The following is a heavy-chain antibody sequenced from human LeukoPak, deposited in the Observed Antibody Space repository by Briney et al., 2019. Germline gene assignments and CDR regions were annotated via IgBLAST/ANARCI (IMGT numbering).Heavy chain of an antibody. V-gene: IGHV4-39*07. CDR1: GGSISSSSYY. CDR3: ARVNSYPHKWELLMGAFDI. Sequence: SETLSLTCTVSGGSISSSSYYWGWIRQPPGRGLEWIGSIYYSGSTNYNPSLKSRVTISVDTSKNQFSLKLSSVTAADTAVYYCARVNSYPHKWELLMGAFDIWGQGTMVTVSS. D-gene: IGHD1-26*01. CDR2: IYYSGST. J-gene: IGHJ3*02.